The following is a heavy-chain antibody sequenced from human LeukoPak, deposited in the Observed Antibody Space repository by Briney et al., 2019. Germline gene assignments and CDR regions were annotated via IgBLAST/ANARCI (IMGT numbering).Heavy chain of an antibody. V-gene: IGHV4-4*09. Sequence: SETLSLTCTVSGGSVSSYYWSWVRQPPGKRLEWLGYIYNSGGTNYNPSLNGRVTISVDTSKNQFSLNLSSVTAADTAVYYCARRHHFYYYMDVWGKGTTVTVSS. D-gene: IGHD2/OR15-2a*01. CDR3: ARRHHFYYYMDV. J-gene: IGHJ6*03. CDR2: IYNSGGT. CDR1: GGSVSSYY.